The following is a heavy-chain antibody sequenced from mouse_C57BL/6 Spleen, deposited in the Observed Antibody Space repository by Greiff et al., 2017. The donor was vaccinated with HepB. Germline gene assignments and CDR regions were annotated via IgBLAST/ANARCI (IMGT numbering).Heavy chain of an antibody. D-gene: IGHD2-1*01. CDR1: GYSITSGYY. CDR3: ATGALYGNRYFDV. CDR2: ISYDGSN. V-gene: IGHV3-6*01. J-gene: IGHJ1*03. Sequence: VQLKQSGPGLVKPSQSLSLTCSVTGYSITSGYYWNWIRQSPGNKLEWMGYISYDGSNNYNPSLKNRISITRDTSKNQFFLKLNSVTTEDTATYYCATGALYGNRYFDVWGTGTTVTVSS.